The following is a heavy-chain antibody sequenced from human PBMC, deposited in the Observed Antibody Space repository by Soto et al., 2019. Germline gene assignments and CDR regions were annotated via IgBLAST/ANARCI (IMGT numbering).Heavy chain of an antibody. CDR2: IYYSGST. Sequence: PSVTLSLPGTVAGSWPLWGSYKWRWLCHPPGKGLEWIGYIYYSGSTYYNPSLKSRVTISVDTSKNQCSLKLSSVTAADTAVYYCARTWIQLAIDYWGQGTLVTVSA. J-gene: IGHJ4*02. V-gene: IGHV4-30-4*01. CDR1: GSWPLWGSYK. D-gene: IGHD5-18*01. CDR3: ARTWIQLAIDY.